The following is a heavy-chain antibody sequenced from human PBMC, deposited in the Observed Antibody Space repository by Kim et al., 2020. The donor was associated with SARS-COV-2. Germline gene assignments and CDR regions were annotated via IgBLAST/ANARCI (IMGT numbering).Heavy chain of an antibody. Sequence: PPFQGHVTISADKSTSTAYLQWSSLKASDTAMYYCASRGNGDYEDYYFDYWGQGTLVTVSS. D-gene: IGHD4-17*01. CDR3: ASRGNGDYEDYYFDY. V-gene: IGHV5-10-1*01. J-gene: IGHJ4*02.